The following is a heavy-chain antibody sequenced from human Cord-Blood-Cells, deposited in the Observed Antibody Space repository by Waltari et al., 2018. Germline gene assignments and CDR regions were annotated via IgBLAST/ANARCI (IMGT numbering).Heavy chain of an antibody. CDR1: GDSVSSNRPA. CDR3: ARSDRSYFDY. CDR2: TYYRSKLYN. J-gene: IGHJ4*02. V-gene: IGHV6-1*01. Sequence: QVQLQQSGPGLVKPSHTLLIICAIPGDSVSSNRPAWNWIRQSPSRGLEWLRRTYYRSKLYNDYAVSVKSRITINPDTSKNQFSLQLNSVTPEDTAVYYCARSDRSYFDYLGQGTLVTVSS.